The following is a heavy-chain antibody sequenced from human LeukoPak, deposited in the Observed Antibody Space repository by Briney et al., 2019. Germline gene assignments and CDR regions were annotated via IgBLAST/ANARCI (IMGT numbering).Heavy chain of an antibody. CDR2: IIPIFGTA. D-gene: IGHD6-19*01. CDR1: GGTFSGYA. J-gene: IGHJ5*02. V-gene: IGHV1-69*01. CDR3: ARVPSGWNNWFDP. Sequence: SVKVSCKASGGTFSGYAISWVRQAPGQGLEWMGGIIPIFGTANYAQKFQGRVTITADESTSTAYMELSSLRSEDTAVYYCARVPSGWNNWFDPWGQGTLVTVSS.